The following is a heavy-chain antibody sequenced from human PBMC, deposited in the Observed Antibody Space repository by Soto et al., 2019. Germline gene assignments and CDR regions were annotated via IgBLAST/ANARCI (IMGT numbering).Heavy chain of an antibody. J-gene: IGHJ4*02. CDR3: GRGRSGQIVIFY. V-gene: IGHV1-2*02. CDR2: IGPESGAT. Sequence: ASLNGSCKTSGYTFTGHYIDWVRQAPQQGPEWMGEIGPESGATRYAQKFRGRVTMTMDTSITTVYMELKNLSPDDTAVYYCGRGRSGQIVIFYWGQGPPVTVSS. CDR1: GYTFTGHY. D-gene: IGHD1-26*01.